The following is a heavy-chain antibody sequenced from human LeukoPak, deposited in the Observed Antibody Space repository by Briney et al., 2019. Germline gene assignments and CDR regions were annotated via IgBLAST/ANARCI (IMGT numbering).Heavy chain of an antibody. Sequence: SETLSLTCAVYGGSFSGYYWSWIRQPPGKGLEWIGEINHSGSINYNPSLKSRVTISVDTSKNQFSLKLSSVTAADTAVYCCARGDILAGSVPLDYGGQGTLVTVSS. CDR1: GGSFSGYY. CDR2: INHSGSI. J-gene: IGHJ4*02. V-gene: IGHV4-34*01. CDR3: ARGDILAGSVPLDY. D-gene: IGHD3-9*01.